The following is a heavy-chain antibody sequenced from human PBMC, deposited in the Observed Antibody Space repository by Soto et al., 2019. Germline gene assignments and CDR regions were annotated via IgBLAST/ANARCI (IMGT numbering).Heavy chain of an antibody. Sequence: QVQLVESGGGVVQHGRSLRLSCAASGFTFSSYGMHWVRQAPGKGLEWVAVIWYDGSNKYYADSVKGRFTISRDNSKNTLYLQMNSLRAEDTAVYYCARDSSGWYMAWDYYYGMDVWGQGTTVTVSS. J-gene: IGHJ6*02. CDR1: GFTFSSYG. V-gene: IGHV3-33*01. D-gene: IGHD6-19*01. CDR3: ARDSSGWYMAWDYYYGMDV. CDR2: IWYDGSNK.